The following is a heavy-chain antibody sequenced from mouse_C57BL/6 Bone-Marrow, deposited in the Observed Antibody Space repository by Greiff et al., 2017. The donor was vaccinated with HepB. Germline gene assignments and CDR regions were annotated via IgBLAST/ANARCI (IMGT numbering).Heavy chain of an antibody. CDR3: APGYGYEIYYAMDY. CDR2: INPNNGGT. CDR1: GYTFTDYY. J-gene: IGHJ4*01. D-gene: IGHD2-2*01. Sequence: EVQLQQSGPELVKPGASVKISCKASGYTFTDYYMNWVKQSHGKSLEWIGDINPNNGGTSYNQKFKGKATLTVDKSSSTAYMELRSLTSEDSAVYYCAPGYGYEIYYAMDYWGQGTSVTVSS. V-gene: IGHV1-26*01.